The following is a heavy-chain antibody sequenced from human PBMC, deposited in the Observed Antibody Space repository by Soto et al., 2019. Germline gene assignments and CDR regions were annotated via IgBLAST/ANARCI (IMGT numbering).Heavy chain of an antibody. CDR1: QRTFTSYG. J-gene: IGHJ6*02. V-gene: IGHV1-69*13. Sequence: SVKVSCKASQRTFTSYGLSWVRQAPGQGLEWLGTIIPMFGTANYAQRFQGRVTITADEFTSTAYMELSSLTSEDTAVYFCARTPNHFIVALGEGTHYYGLDVWGQGTTVTVSS. CDR2: IIPMFGTA. D-gene: IGHD2-21*01. CDR3: ARTPNHFIVALGEGTHYYGLDV.